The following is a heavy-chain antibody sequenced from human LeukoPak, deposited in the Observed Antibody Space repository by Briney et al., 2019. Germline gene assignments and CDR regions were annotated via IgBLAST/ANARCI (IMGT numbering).Heavy chain of an antibody. V-gene: IGHV4-39*07. CDR2: IYYSGNT. Sequence: SETLSLTCTVSGGSIISSSYYWGWIRQPPGKGLEWIGSIYYSGNTYYNPSLKSRVSISVDTSKNQFSLKLSSVTAADTAVYYCARDGPLYSSGPYYSRSYYYYYYMDVWGKGTTVTVSS. J-gene: IGHJ6*03. CDR3: ARDGPLYSSGPYYSRSYYYYYYMDV. CDR1: GGSIISSSYY. D-gene: IGHD6-19*01.